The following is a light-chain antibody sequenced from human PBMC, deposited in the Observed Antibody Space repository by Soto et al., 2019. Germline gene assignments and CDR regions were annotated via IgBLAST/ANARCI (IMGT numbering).Light chain of an antibody. Sequence: IQLTQSPSSLSASVGDRVTITCRASQDISSYLAWYQQKPGKAPKLLIYAASTLQSGVPSRFSGSGSGTDFTLNISSLQPEEFATYYCQQLNSYPPWTFGRGTKVEIK. CDR1: QDISSY. CDR2: AAS. V-gene: IGKV1-9*01. CDR3: QQLNSYPPWT. J-gene: IGKJ1*01.